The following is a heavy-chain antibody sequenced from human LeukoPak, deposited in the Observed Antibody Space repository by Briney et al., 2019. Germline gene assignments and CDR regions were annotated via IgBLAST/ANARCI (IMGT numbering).Heavy chain of an antibody. CDR1: GYTFTSYA. D-gene: IGHD3-16*01. CDR2: INAGNGNT. Sequence: ASVKVSCKASGYTFTSYAMHWVRQAPGQRLEWMGWINAGNGNTKYSQKFQGRVTITRDTSASTAYMELSSLRSEDTTVYYCARGWLMKIAFDIWGQGTMVTVSS. V-gene: IGHV1-3*01. J-gene: IGHJ3*02. CDR3: ARGWLMKIAFDI.